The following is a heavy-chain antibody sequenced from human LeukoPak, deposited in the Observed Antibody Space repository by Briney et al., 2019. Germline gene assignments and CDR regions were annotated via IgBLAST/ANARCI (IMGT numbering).Heavy chain of an antibody. CDR1: GGSFSGYY. D-gene: IGHD2-2*02. CDR2: INHSGST. J-gene: IGHJ4*02. Sequence: PSETLSLTCAVYGGSFSGYYWSWIRQPPGKGLEWIGEINHSGSTNYNPSLKSRVTISVDTSKNQFSLNLSSVTAADTAVYYCARGGIVVVLAARPFDYWGQGTLVTVSS. V-gene: IGHV4-34*01. CDR3: ARGGIVVVLAARPFDY.